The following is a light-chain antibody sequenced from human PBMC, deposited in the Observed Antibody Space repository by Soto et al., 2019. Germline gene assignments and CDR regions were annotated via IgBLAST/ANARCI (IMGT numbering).Light chain of an antibody. Sequence: QSALTQPPSVSAAPGQKVSISCSGSNSNIGNNFVSWYQQLPGTAPKLLIYDTDKRPSGIPDRFSGSKSGTSATLGITGLQTGDEADYYCGTWDIDLNVYVFGSGTKLTVL. J-gene: IGLJ1*01. V-gene: IGLV1-51*01. CDR3: GTWDIDLNVYV. CDR1: NSNIGNNF. CDR2: DTD.